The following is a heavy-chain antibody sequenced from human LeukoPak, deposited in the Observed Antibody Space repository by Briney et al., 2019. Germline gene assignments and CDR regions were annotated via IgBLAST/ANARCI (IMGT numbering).Heavy chain of an antibody. Sequence: GGSLRLSCAASGFTFSSYAMSWVRQAPGKGLEWVSAISGSGGSTYYADSVKGRFTISRDNAKNTLYLQMNSLRAEDTAVYYCARYSSGWYDGEGDYYYYGMDVWGQGTTVTVSS. V-gene: IGHV3-23*01. J-gene: IGHJ6*02. CDR1: GFTFSSYA. CDR3: ARYSSGWYDGEGDYYYYGMDV. D-gene: IGHD6-19*01. CDR2: ISGSGGST.